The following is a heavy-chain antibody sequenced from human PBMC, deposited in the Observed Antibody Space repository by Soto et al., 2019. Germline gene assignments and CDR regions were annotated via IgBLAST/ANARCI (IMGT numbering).Heavy chain of an antibody. CDR1: GFTFSSYA. CDR2: ISYDGSNK. D-gene: IGHD6-13*01. Sequence: GGSLILSCAASGFTFSSYARHWVRQAPGKGLEWVAVISYDGSNKYYADSVKGRFTISRDNSKNTLYLQMNSLRAEDTAVYYCASDVQIAAADPYYYYGMDVWGQGTTVTVSS. V-gene: IGHV3-30-3*01. J-gene: IGHJ6*02. CDR3: ASDVQIAAADPYYYYGMDV.